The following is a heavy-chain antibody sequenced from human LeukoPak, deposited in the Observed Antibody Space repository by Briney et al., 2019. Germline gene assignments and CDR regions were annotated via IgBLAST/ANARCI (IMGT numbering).Heavy chain of an antibody. V-gene: IGHV1-69*05. J-gene: IGHJ5*02. CDR1: GGTFSSYA. CDR2: ITPIFGTA. CDR3: ARGLGLGATPGYNWFDP. D-gene: IGHD1-26*01. Sequence: SVKVSCKASGGTFSSYAISWVRQAPGQGLEWMGRITPIFGTANYAQKFQGRVTITRNTSISTAYMELSSLRSEDTAVYYCARGLGLGATPGYNWFDPWGQGTLVTVSS.